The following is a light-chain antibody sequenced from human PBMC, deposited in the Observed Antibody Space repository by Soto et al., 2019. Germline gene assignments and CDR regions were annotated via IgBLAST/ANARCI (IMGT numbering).Light chain of an antibody. CDR1: QSVTSTY. Sequence: EIVLTQSPGTLSLSPGERATLSCRASQSVTSTYLACYQQKPGQPPRLLIYGASNRATGIPDRFSGSGSGTDFTITISRLEPEDFTVYYCQQYHSLPTTFDPGPKVDI. CDR2: GAS. CDR3: QQYHSLPTT. V-gene: IGKV3-20*01. J-gene: IGKJ3*01.